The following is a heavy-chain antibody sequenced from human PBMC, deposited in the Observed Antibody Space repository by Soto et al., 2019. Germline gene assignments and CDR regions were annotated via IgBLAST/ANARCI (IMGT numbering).Heavy chain of an antibody. D-gene: IGHD3-22*01. CDR2: ISSSSSTI. Sequence: GGSQILSCAASGFTFRSYSMNWVRQAPGKGLEWVSYISSSSSTIYYADSVKGRFTISRDNAKNSLYLQMNSLRAEDTAVYYCARGDDSSGYYYVYWGQGTLVTVSS. J-gene: IGHJ4*02. CDR1: GFTFRSYS. CDR3: ARGDDSSGYYYVY. V-gene: IGHV3-48*01.